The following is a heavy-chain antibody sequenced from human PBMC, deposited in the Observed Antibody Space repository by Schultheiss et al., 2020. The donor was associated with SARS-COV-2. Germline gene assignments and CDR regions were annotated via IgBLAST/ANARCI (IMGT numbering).Heavy chain of an antibody. V-gene: IGHV3-23*01. CDR1: GFTFSSYA. CDR3: ANADYYDSSGYYSGRGY. D-gene: IGHD3-22*01. Sequence: GGSLRLSCAASGFTFSSYAMNWVRQAPGKGLEWVSGISWNSGSIGYADSVKGRFTISRDNSKNTLYLQMNSLRAEDTAVYYCANADYYDSSGYYSGRGYWGQGTLVTVSS. J-gene: IGHJ4*02. CDR2: ISWNSGSI.